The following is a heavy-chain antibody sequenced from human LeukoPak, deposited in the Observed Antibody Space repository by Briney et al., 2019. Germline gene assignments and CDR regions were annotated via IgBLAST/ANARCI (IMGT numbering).Heavy chain of an antibody. V-gene: IGHV3-23*01. Sequence: GGSLRLSCAASGFTFSSYAMSWVRQAPGKGLEWVSAISGSGGSTYYADSVKGRFTISRDNSKNSLYLQMNSLRAEDTAVYYCARGKYYDYVWGSSTWYFDLWGRGTLVTVSS. D-gene: IGHD3-16*01. J-gene: IGHJ2*01. CDR2: ISGSGGST. CDR1: GFTFSSYA. CDR3: ARGKYYDYVWGSSTWYFDL.